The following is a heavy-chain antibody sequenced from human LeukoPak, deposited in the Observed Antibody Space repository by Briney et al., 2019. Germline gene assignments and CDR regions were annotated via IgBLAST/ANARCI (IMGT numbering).Heavy chain of an antibody. Sequence: SETLSPTCSVSGDSIDSGTKFWGWIRQSPGKGLEWIGNIHYSGRTYYNPSLKSRVTISVDTSKNQFSLKLSSVTAADTAFYYCARDLFLRGVPGWFDPWGQGTLVTVSS. CDR2: IHYSGRT. D-gene: IGHD3-10*01. J-gene: IGHJ5*02. V-gene: IGHV4-39*07. CDR1: GDSIDSGTKF. CDR3: ARDLFLRGVPGWFDP.